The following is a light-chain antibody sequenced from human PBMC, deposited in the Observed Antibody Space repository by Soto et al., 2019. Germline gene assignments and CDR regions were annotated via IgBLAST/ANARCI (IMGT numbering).Light chain of an antibody. Sequence: EIVLTQSPGTLSLSPGERATLFCRASQSVSSSYLAWYQQKPGQAPRLLIYGASSRATGIPDRFSGSGSGTDFTLTISRLEPEDFAVYYCQQYSSSPQTFGQGTKVEI. V-gene: IGKV3-20*01. CDR3: QQYSSSPQT. J-gene: IGKJ1*01. CDR2: GAS. CDR1: QSVSSSY.